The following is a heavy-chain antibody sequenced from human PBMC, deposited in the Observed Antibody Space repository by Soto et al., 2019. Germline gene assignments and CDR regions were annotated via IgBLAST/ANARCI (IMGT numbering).Heavy chain of an antibody. V-gene: IGHV1-18*01. CDR1: GYTFTSYG. Sequence: GASVKVSCKASGYTFTSYGISWVRQAPGQGLEWMGWISAYNGNTNYAQKLQGRVTMTTDTSTSTAYMELRSLRSDDTAVYYCARDPAYCGGDCYFSRAFDIWGQGTMVTVSS. D-gene: IGHD2-21*02. J-gene: IGHJ3*02. CDR3: ARDPAYCGGDCYFSRAFDI. CDR2: ISAYNGNT.